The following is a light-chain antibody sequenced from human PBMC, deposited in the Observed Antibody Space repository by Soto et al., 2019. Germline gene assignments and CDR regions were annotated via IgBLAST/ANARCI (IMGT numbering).Light chain of an antibody. CDR2: EVS. V-gene: IGLV2-8*01. Sequence: QSALTQPPSASGSPGQSVTISCTGTSSDVGRYNYVSWYQQHPGKAPKLMIYEVSERPSGVPDRFSGSKSGNTASLTVSGLQAEDEADYYCSSYAGSNSVLFGGGTKLTVL. CDR1: SSDVGRYNY. J-gene: IGLJ2*01. CDR3: SSYAGSNSVL.